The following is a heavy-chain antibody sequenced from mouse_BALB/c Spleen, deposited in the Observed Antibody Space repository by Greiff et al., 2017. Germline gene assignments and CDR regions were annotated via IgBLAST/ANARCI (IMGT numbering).Heavy chain of an antibody. Sequence: EVKLVESGGGLVQPGGSLRLSCATSGFTFTDYYMSWVRQPPGTALEWLGFIRNKANGYTTEYSASVKGRFTISRDNSQSILYLQMNTLRAEDSATYYCARAPITTVVATPYWYFDVWGAGTTVTVSS. CDR1: GFTFTDYY. CDR3: ARAPITTVVATPYWYFDV. D-gene: IGHD1-1*01. J-gene: IGHJ1*01. V-gene: IGHV7-3*02. CDR2: IRNKANGYTT.